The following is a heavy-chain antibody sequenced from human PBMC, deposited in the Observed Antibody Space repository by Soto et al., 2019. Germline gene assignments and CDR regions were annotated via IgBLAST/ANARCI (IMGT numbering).Heavy chain of an antibody. CDR3: AKGST. CDR1: GFTFSSYA. V-gene: IGHV3-23*01. J-gene: IGHJ4*02. D-gene: IGHD1-26*01. Sequence: GGSLRLSCAASGFTFSSYAMSWVRQAPGKGLEWVSTVTSSGSSTAYADSVKGRFTITRDNSKNTLYLQMNSLRAEDTAVYYCAKGSTWGQGTLVTVSS. CDR2: VTSSGSST.